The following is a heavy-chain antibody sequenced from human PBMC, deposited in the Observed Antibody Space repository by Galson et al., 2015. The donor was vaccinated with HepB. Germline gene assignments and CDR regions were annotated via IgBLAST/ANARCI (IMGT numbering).Heavy chain of an antibody. D-gene: IGHD3-16*02. Sequence: SLRLSCAASGFTFSSYSMNWVRQAPGKGLEWVSSISSSSSYIYYADSVKGRFTISRDNAKNSLYLQMNSLRAEDTAVYYCASQPLGITFGGVISGAQHWGQGTLVTVSS. J-gene: IGHJ1*01. CDR3: ASQPLGITFGGVISGAQH. CDR2: ISSSSSYI. V-gene: IGHV3-21*01. CDR1: GFTFSSYS.